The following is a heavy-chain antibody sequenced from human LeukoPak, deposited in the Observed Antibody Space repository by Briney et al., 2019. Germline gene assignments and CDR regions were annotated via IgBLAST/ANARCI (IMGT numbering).Heavy chain of an antibody. Sequence: GGSLRLSCAASGVTFSNYFMTWVRQAPGKGLEWVSSIRGDGTDTYYADSVKGRFTISRDNSKNTLYLQMNSLRAEDTAVYYCARDPGWLRPQYYFDYWGQGTLVTVSS. CDR3: ARDPGWLRPQYYFDY. J-gene: IGHJ4*02. CDR1: GVTFSNYF. V-gene: IGHV3-23*01. CDR2: IRGDGTDT. D-gene: IGHD5-24*01.